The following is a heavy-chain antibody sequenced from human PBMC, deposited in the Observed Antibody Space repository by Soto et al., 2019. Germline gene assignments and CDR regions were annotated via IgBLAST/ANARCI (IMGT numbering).Heavy chain of an antibody. CDR3: ARPTFYYGSGSYPPLLYFDY. Sequence: PSETLSLTCTVSGGSISSSSYYRGWIRQPPGKGLEWIGSIYYSGSTYYNPSLKSRVTISVDTSKDQFSLKLSSVTAADTAVYYCARPTFYYGSGSYPPLLYFDYGGQGTLVTVSS. V-gene: IGHV4-39*01. J-gene: IGHJ4*02. CDR1: GGSISSSSYY. D-gene: IGHD3-10*01. CDR2: IYYSGST.